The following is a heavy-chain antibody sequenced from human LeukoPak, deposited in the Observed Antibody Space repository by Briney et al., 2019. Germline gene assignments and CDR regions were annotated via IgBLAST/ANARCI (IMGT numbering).Heavy chain of an antibody. J-gene: IGHJ4*02. V-gene: IGHV4-34*01. CDR3: ASLKRVAGPYFDY. CDR1: GGSFSGYY. Sequence: SETLSLTCAVYGGSFSGYYWSWIRQPPGKGLEWIGEINHSGSTNYNPSLKSRVTISVDTSKNQFSLKLSSVTAADTAVYYCASLKRVAGPYFDYWGPGTLVTVSS. D-gene: IGHD6-19*01. CDR2: INHSGST.